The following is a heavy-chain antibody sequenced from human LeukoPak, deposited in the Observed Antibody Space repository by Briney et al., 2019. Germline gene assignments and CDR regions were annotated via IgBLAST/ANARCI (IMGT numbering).Heavy chain of an antibody. CDR1: GCTFNRQA. Sequence: GGSLRLSCATSGCTFNRQAISWVRQAPGKGLEWVSGVSPNEDTIYFAQSVKGRFSISRDKSKKMVYLQMKSLKVEDTGVYYCVVVAPGWGNYPYHYDFWGQGTLVTVSS. J-gene: IGHJ4*02. CDR2: VSPNEDTI. CDR3: VVVAPGWGNYPYHYDF. D-gene: IGHD3-16*01. V-gene: IGHV3-23*01.